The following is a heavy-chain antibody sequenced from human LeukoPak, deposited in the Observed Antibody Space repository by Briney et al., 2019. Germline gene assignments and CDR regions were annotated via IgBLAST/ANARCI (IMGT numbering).Heavy chain of an antibody. D-gene: IGHD3/OR15-3a*01. CDR3: ARGHGGAYDSVTGTDDYMDV. CDR1: GLSFSNSW. CDR2: IKQDGSEK. J-gene: IGHJ6*03. V-gene: IGHV3-7*01. Sequence: GGSLRLSCAIYGLSFSNSWMSWVRQAPEKGLEWVANIKQDGSEKYYVDSVKGRFTISRDNAKNSLYLQMNSLRAEDTAVYYCARGHGGAYDSVTGTDDYMDVWGKGTTVTISS.